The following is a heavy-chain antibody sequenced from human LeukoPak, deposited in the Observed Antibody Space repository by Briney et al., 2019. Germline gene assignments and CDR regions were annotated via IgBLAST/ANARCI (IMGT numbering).Heavy chain of an antibody. Sequence: SETLSLTCAVYGGSFSGYYWSWIRQPPGKGLEWIGEINHSGSTNYNPSLKSRVTISVDTSKNQFSLKLSSVTAADTAVYYCARLGRYYGSGSYHNYYYMDVWGKGTTVTISS. J-gene: IGHJ6*03. CDR1: GGSFSGYY. D-gene: IGHD3-10*01. CDR2: INHSGST. CDR3: ARLGRYYGSGSYHNYYYMDV. V-gene: IGHV4-34*01.